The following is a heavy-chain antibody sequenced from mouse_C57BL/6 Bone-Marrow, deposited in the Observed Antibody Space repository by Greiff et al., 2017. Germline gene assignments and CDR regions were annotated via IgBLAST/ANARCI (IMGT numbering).Heavy chain of an antibody. J-gene: IGHJ3*01. CDR1: GYAFSSYW. V-gene: IGHV1-80*01. CDR3: ARSCYYGSSLFAY. Sequence: VQLQESGAELVKPGASVKISCKASGYAFSSYWMNWVKQRPGKGLEWIGQIYPGDGDTNYNGKFKGKATLTADKSSSTAYLQLSSLTSEDSAVYFCARSCYYGSSLFAYWGQGTLVTVSA. D-gene: IGHD1-1*01. CDR2: IYPGDGDT.